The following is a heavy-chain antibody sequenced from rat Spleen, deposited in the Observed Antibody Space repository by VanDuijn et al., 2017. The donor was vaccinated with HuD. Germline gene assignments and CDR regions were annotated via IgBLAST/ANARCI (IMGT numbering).Heavy chain of an antibody. CDR3: AVSGYGY. CDR2: ISSDGGIT. Sequence: EVQLVETGGGSVQPGRSLKLSCVASGFTFSTYWMYWVRQAPGKGLEWVSSISSDGGITYYPDSVRGRFTISRDNAENTVCLQMNSRRSEDTATYYCAVSGYGYWGQGVMVTVSS. V-gene: IGHV5-58*01. CDR1: GFTFSTYW. D-gene: IGHD4-3*01. J-gene: IGHJ2*01.